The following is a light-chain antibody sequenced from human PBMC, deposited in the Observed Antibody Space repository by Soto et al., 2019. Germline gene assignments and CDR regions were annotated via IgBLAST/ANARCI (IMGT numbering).Light chain of an antibody. V-gene: IGKV1-39*01. Sequence: DIQMTQSPPSLSASVGDKVTITCRASQNINWYLSWYQQGPGKAPKLLIYAASRLQSGVPSRFSVGGSGTDFNFTHAGLQTEEYATFYCQQSYSAPLTFGGGNKVEIK. CDR3: QQSYSAPLT. J-gene: IGKJ4*01. CDR1: QNINWY. CDR2: AAS.